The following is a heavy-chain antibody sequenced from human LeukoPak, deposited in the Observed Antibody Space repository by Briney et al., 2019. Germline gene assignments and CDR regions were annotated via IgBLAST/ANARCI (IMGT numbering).Heavy chain of an antibody. CDR1: GFTFSSYS. Sequence: GGSLRLSCAASGFTFSSYSMNWVRQASGKGLEWVSYIAADSSAIYYADSVRGRCTISRDNAKNSLYLQTNSLRAEDTAVYYCARGAYYYEDWGQGTLVTVSS. CDR3: ARGAYYYED. V-gene: IGHV3-48*01. J-gene: IGHJ4*02. D-gene: IGHD3-22*01. CDR2: IAADSSAI.